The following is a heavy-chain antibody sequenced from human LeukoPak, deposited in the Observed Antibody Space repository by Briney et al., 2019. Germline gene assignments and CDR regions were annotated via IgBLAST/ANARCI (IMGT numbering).Heavy chain of an antibody. Sequence: SETLSLTCTVSGGSISSYYWSWIRQPPGKGLEWIGYIYYSGSTNYNPSLESRVTISVDTSKNQFSLRLSSVTAADTAVYYCARILRDGYNFVAFDIWGQGTMVTVSS. CDR1: GGSISSYY. CDR3: ARILRDGYNFVAFDI. V-gene: IGHV4-59*01. J-gene: IGHJ3*02. D-gene: IGHD5-24*01. CDR2: IYYSGST.